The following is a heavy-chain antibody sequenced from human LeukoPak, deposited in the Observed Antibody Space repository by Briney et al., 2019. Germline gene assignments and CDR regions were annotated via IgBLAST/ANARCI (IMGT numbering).Heavy chain of an antibody. CDR1: GFTFSSYA. D-gene: IGHD6-19*01. Sequence: GGSLRLSCAASGFTFSSYAMHWVRQAPGKGLEWVADISYDGSNKYYADSVKGRFTVPRDNSKNTLYLQMNSLRAEDTAGYYWAKDERLYSSGPLPLWGQGTLVTVSS. CDR2: ISYDGSNK. CDR3: AKDERLYSSGPLPL. J-gene: IGHJ4*02. V-gene: IGHV3-30-3*01.